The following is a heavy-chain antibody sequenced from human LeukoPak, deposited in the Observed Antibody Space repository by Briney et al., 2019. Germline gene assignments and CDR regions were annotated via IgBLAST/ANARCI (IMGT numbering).Heavy chain of an antibody. D-gene: IGHD6-13*01. CDR2: INPNSGGT. Sequence: GASVKVSCKASGYTFTSYGISWVRQAPGQGLEWMGWINPNSGGTNYAQKFQGRVTMTRDTSITTAYMELSGLRSDDTAVYYCARDGSLDYWGQGTLVTVSS. CDR1: GYTFTSYG. V-gene: IGHV1-2*02. J-gene: IGHJ4*02. CDR3: ARDGSLDY.